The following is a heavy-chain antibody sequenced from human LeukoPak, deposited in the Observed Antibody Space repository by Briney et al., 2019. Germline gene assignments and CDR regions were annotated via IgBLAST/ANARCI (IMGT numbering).Heavy chain of an antibody. Sequence: ASVNVSCKASGGTFSIYAISWVRQAPGQGLEWMGGIIPIFGTANYAQKLQGRVTITTDESTSTAYMELSSLRSEDTAVYYCARGSPAGDGSGSYYKPYYYMDVWGKGTTVTVSS. CDR2: IIPIFGTA. D-gene: IGHD3-10*01. CDR1: GGTFSIYA. V-gene: IGHV1-69*05. CDR3: ARGSPAGDGSGSYYKPYYYMDV. J-gene: IGHJ6*03.